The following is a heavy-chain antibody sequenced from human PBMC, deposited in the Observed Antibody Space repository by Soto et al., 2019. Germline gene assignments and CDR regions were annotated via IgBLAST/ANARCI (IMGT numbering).Heavy chain of an antibody. J-gene: IGHJ4*02. CDR3: ARGLLWFGEFHY. CDR1: GFTFSSYG. Sequence: XGSLRLCCTASGFTFSSYGMHWVRQAPGKGLEWVAVIWYDGSNKYYADSVKGRFTISRDNSKNTLYLQMNSLRAEDTAVYYCARGLLWFGEFHYWGQGPLVTVSS. V-gene: IGHV3-33*01. CDR2: IWYDGSNK. D-gene: IGHD3-10*01.